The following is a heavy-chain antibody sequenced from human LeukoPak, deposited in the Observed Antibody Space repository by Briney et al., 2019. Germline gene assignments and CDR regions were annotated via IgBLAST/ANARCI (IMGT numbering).Heavy chain of an antibody. D-gene: IGHD4-17*01. V-gene: IGHV3-64*01. CDR3: ATNPPGYGDYPPYGDY. J-gene: IGHJ4*02. CDR2: ISSNGGST. Sequence: PGGSLRLSCAASGFTFSSYAMHWVRQAPGKGLEYVSAISSNGGSTYYANSVKGRFTISRDNSKNTLYLQMGSLRAEDMAVYYCATNPPGYGDYPPYGDYWGQGTLVTVSS. CDR1: GFTFSSYA.